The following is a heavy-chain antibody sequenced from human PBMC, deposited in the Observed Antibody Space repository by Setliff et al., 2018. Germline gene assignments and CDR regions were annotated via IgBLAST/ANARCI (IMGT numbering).Heavy chain of an antibody. Sequence: NPSETLSLTCTVSGGSISSYYWSWIRQPPGKGLEWIGSIHYSGSTNYNPSLKSRLTISVDTAKTQFSLRLISVTAADAAVYYCARQRGNSGFLDFWGQGALVTVSS. J-gene: IGHJ4*02. CDR2: IHYSGST. CDR1: GGSISSYY. D-gene: IGHD5-12*01. V-gene: IGHV4-59*01. CDR3: ARQRGNSGFLDF.